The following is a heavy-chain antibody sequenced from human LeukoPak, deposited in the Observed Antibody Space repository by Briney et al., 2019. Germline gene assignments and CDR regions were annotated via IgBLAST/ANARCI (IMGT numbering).Heavy chain of an antibody. J-gene: IGHJ4*02. Sequence: PSETLSLTCAVYGGSFSGYYWSWIRQPPGKGLEWIGEINHSGSTNYNPSLKSRVAISVDTSKNQFSLKLSSVTAADTAVYYCARHYSSSWYRPGAYYFDYWGQGTLVTVSS. V-gene: IGHV4-34*01. CDR1: GGSFSGYY. D-gene: IGHD6-13*01. CDR3: ARHYSSSWYRPGAYYFDY. CDR2: INHSGST.